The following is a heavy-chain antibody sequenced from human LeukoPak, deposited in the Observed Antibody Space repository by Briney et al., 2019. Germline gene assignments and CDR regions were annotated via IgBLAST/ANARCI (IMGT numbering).Heavy chain of an antibody. CDR3: AKDDYSYYAMDV. CDR1: GFTFSNYA. J-gene: IGHJ6*02. V-gene: IGHV3-23*01. Sequence: GGSLRLSCAASGFTFSNYAMSWVRQAPGKGLEWVSTISGSGGSTFYADSVKGRFTISRDNSRNTLYLQMNSLRAEDAAIYYCAKDDYSYYAMDVWGRGTTVTVSS. CDR2: ISGSGGST.